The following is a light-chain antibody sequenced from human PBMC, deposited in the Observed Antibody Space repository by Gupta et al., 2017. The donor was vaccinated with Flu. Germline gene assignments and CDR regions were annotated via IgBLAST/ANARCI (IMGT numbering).Light chain of an antibody. Sequence: AIRMTQSPSSFSASTGDRVTITCRASQGISSYLAWYQQKPGKAPKLLIYAASTLQSGVPSRFSGSGSGTDFTLTISGLQSEDFATYYCQQDDSYPHTFGQGTKVEIK. CDR2: AAS. V-gene: IGKV1-8*01. CDR1: QGISSY. J-gene: IGKJ1*01. CDR3: QQDDSYPHT.